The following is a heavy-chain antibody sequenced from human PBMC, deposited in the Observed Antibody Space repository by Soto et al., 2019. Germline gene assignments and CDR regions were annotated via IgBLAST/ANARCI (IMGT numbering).Heavy chain of an antibody. V-gene: IGHV4-34*01. D-gene: IGHD3-9*01. Sequence: PSETLSLTCAVYGGSFSGHYRSWIRQPPGEGLEWIGEIHHSGSTNYNPSLKSGVTISVDTSNNQFSLKLSSVTAADTAVYYFVRRYTAYDILTGYASNWFDPWGQGTLVTVSS. CDR3: VRRYTAYDILTGYASNWFDP. CDR1: GGSFSGHY. J-gene: IGHJ5*02. CDR2: IHHSGST.